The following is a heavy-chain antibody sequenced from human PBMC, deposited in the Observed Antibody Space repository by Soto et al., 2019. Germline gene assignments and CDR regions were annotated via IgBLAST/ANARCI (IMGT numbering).Heavy chain of an antibody. CDR1: GYTFSNYG. J-gene: IGHJ6*02. V-gene: IGHV1-18*01. Sequence: QVQLVQSGAEVKKPGASVTVSCKNSGYTFSNYGINWVRQAPGQGLEWMGWISGYNGNTNYAETVQGRDTMTTDPSTGTVYMELRSLKSDDTAIYYCSRFIMVGGWFDPNYYHGIDVWGQGTTVTVSS. CDR3: SRFIMVGGWFDPNYYHGIDV. CDR2: ISGYNGNT. D-gene: IGHD6-19*01.